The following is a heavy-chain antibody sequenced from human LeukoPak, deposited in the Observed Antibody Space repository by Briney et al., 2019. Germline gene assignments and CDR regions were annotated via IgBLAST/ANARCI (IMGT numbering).Heavy chain of an antibody. CDR2: ISSSGSTI. D-gene: IGHD6-13*01. Sequence: GGSLRLSCAASGFTFSDYSMSWIRQAPGKGLEWVSYISSSGSTIYYAAAAKGRFTISRDNAKNTLYLQMNSLRAEDTAVYYCARGIAAAGTENWFDPWGRGTLVTVSS. J-gene: IGHJ5*02. V-gene: IGHV3-11*01. CDR3: ARGIAAAGTENWFDP. CDR1: GFTFSDYS.